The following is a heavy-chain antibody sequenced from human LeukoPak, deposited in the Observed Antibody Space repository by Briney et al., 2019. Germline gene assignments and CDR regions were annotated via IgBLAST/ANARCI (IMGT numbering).Heavy chain of an antibody. D-gene: IGHD2-2*01. CDR1: GGSISSGGYY. J-gene: IGHJ4*02. CDR3: ARGVPAALKPIDY. V-gene: IGHV4-31*03. CDR2: IYYSGST. Sequence: SQTLSLTCTVSGGSISSGGYYWSWIRQHPGTGLEWIGYIYYSGSTYYNPSLKSRVTISVDTSKNQFSLKLSSVTAADTAVYYCARGVPAALKPIDYWGQGTLVTVSS.